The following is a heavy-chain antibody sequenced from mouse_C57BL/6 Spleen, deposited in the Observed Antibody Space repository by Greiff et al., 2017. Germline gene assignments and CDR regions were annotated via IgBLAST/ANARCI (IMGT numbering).Heavy chain of an antibody. CDR3: ARVDY. CDR1: GYTFTGYW. CDR2: IGPAGGCT. J-gene: IGHJ2*01. Sequence: VQLQQPGAELVKPGASVKISCKASGYTFTGYWMNWVKQRPGQGLEWIGEIGPAGGCTYYNQKFKGKATLTADKSSSTAYMQLSSLTSEDSAVYFCARVDYWGQGTTLTVSS. V-gene: IGHV1-77*01.